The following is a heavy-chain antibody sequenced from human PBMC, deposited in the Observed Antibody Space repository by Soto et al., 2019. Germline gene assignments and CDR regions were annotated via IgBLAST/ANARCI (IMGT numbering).Heavy chain of an antibody. CDR1: RLTFTTYD. V-gene: IGHV3-33*08. CDR2: IWSDGSRQ. CDR3: AGGSRGGAYDMEV. Sequence: PGGSLRLSCAASRLTFTTYDMHWVRQAPGKGLEWVALIWSDGSRQFYGDSVKGRFTISRDNSKNTLSLQMNSLRVEDTAVYYCAGGSRGGAYDMEVWGQGTTLTVS. D-gene: IGHD3-16*01. J-gene: IGHJ6*02.